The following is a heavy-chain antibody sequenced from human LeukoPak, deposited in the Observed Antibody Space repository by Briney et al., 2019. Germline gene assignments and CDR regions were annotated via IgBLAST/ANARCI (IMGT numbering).Heavy chain of an antibody. D-gene: IGHD3-10*01. CDR3: ARQKFGDYNYMDV. V-gene: IGHV3-11*04. J-gene: IGHJ6*03. CDR2: ISGTGKTS. CDR1: GFNFRDYY. Sequence: PGGSLRLSCAASGFNFRDYYMSWLRQAPGKGLERISHISGTGKTSKYAESMEGRFTISRDNSNHLLYLQMTSLRAEDTAVYFCARQKFGDYNYMDVWGKGTTVTVSS.